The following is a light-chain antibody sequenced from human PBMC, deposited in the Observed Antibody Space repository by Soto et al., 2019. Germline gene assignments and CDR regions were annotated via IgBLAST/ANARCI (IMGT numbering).Light chain of an antibody. CDR1: QSVLYSSNNKNY. CDR3: QQHYSIPFT. Sequence: DIVMTQSPDSLAVSLGERATINCKSSQSVLYSSNNKNYLTWYQQKPGQPPKLLIYWASTRESGVPDRFSGSGSGTDFTLTISSLXXXXXAVYYCQQHYSIPFTFGQGTKLEIK. J-gene: IGKJ2*01. CDR2: WAS. V-gene: IGKV4-1*01.